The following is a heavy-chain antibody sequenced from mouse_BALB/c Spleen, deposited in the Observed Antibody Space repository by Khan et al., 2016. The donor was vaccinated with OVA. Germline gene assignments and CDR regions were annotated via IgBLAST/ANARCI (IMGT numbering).Heavy chain of an antibody. D-gene: IGHD2-12*01. Sequence: EVQLQESGPGLVKPSQSLSLTCTVTGYSITSDYAWNWIRQFPGNKLEWMGYISSTGSTSYNPSLKSRISITRDISKNQFFLQLKSVTTGCTATYYCARSLYYSYGYALDCWGRGTSVTVSS. CDR2: ISSTGST. V-gene: IGHV3-2*02. CDR1: GYSITSDYA. CDR3: ARSLYYSYGYALDC. J-gene: IGHJ4*01.